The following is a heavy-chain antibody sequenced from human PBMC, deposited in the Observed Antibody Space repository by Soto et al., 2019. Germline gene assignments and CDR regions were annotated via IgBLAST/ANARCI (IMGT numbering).Heavy chain of an antibody. CDR1: GFKFRTYW. Sequence: EVQLVESGGGLVQPGGSLRLSCAASGFKFRTYWMSWVRQAPGKGLEWVANIKEDGSDKYYVDSVKGRLTVSRDNAKNLLYLQLNSLRAEDTAVYYCAREGFSYGPKGAVFDHWGQGSLVTVSS. CDR3: AREGFSYGPKGAVFDH. J-gene: IGHJ4*02. CDR2: IKEDGSDK. D-gene: IGHD5-18*01. V-gene: IGHV3-7*03.